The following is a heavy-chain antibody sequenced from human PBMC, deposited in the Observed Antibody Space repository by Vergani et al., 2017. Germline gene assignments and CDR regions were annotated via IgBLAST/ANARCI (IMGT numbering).Heavy chain of an antibody. CDR3: VHRLGYFDWDGAFDV. J-gene: IGHJ3*01. Sequence: QITLRESGPTLVQPTQTLTLTCTFSGFSLTTGGEGVGWIRQPPGRAPEWLAFVYWNDDERYSPSLKSRVTITKDTSKNEVILTMATMDPVDTATYYCVHRLGYFDWDGAFDVWGPGTMVTVSS. CDR2: VYWNDDE. D-gene: IGHD3-9*01. CDR1: GFSLTTGGEG. V-gene: IGHV2-5*01.